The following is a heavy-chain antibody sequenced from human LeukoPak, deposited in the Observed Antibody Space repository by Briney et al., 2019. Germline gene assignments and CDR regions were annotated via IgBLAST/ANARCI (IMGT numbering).Heavy chain of an antibody. D-gene: IGHD3-16*01. Sequence: SETLSLTCTVSGGSISSYHWSWVRQPAGKGPEWIGRIYNSGSTNYNPSLKSRVTMSVDTSKGQFSLKLSSVTAADTAVYYCVRDEAVPGTFGQNWGQGTLVTVSS. CDR2: IYNSGST. CDR1: GGSISSYH. CDR3: VRDEAVPGTFGQN. V-gene: IGHV4-4*07. J-gene: IGHJ4*02.